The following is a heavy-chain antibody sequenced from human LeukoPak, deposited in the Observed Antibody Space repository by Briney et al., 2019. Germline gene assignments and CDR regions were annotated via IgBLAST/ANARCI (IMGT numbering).Heavy chain of an antibody. CDR2: FHPEDGET. D-gene: IGHD1-26*01. V-gene: IGHV1-24*01. CDR3: ATPLPSVGGGSYQNYYYYYGMDV. CDR1: GYTLTELS. J-gene: IGHJ6*02. Sequence: ASVKAACKVSGYTLTELSMDWVRQAPGKGLEWMGGFHPEDGETIYAQKFQGRVTMTEDTSTDTAYMELSSLRSEDTAVYYCATPLPSVGGGSYQNYYYYYGMDVWGQGTTVTVSS.